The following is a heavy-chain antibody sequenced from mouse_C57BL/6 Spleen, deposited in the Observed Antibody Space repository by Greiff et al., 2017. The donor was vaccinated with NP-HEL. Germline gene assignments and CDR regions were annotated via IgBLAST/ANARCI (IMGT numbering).Heavy chain of an antibody. V-gene: IGHV1-52*01. CDR1: GYTFTSYW. D-gene: IGHD1-1*01. J-gene: IGHJ1*03. Sequence: QVQLQQPGAELVRPGSSVKLSYKASGYTFTSYWMHWVKQRPIQGLEWIGNIDPSDSETHYNQKFKDKATLTVDKSSSTAYMQLSSLTSEDSAVYYCARSTTVVEGYFDVWGTGTTVTVSS. CDR2: IDPSDSET. CDR3: ARSTTVVEGYFDV.